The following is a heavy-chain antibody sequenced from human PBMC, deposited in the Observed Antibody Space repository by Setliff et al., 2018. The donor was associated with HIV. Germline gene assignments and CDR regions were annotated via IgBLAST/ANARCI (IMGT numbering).Heavy chain of an antibody. J-gene: IGHJ2*01. CDR1: GYSFTTYG. V-gene: IGHV1-18*01. CDR2: ISVYNGQT. Sequence: ASVKVSCKASGYSFTTYGISWVRQAPGQGLEWVGWISVYNGQTLYAQKVQDRITVTTDIPKDTAYMELRGLTPDDTAVYYCARGHHFYWYFDLWGPGTLVTVSS. CDR3: ARGHHFYWYFDL.